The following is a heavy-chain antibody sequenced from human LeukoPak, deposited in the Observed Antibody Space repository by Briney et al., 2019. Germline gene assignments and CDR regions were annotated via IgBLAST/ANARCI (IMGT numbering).Heavy chain of an antibody. D-gene: IGHD4-17*01. J-gene: IGHJ4*02. CDR2: IRYDGSNK. CDR1: GFTFSSYG. Sequence: GGSLRLSCAASGFTFSSYGMHWVRHAPGKGLEWVAFIRYDGSNKYYADSVKGRFTISRDNSKNTLYLQMNSLRAEDTAVYYCAKDVRYGDRAIDYWGQGTLVTVSS. V-gene: IGHV3-30*02. CDR3: AKDVRYGDRAIDY.